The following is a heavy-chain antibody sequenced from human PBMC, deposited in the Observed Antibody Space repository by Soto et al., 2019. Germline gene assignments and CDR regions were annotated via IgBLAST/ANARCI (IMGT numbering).Heavy chain of an antibody. J-gene: IGHJ6*02. D-gene: IGHD3-10*01. CDR3: ARGVIKSDYYYGMDV. V-gene: IGHV1-69*06. Sequence: ASVEVSCKASGGTFSSYAISWVRQAPGQGLEWMGGIIPIFGTANYAQKFQGRVTITADKSTSTAYMELSSLRSEDTAVYYCARGVIKSDYYYGMDVWGQGTTVTVSS. CDR1: GGTFSSYA. CDR2: IIPIFGTA.